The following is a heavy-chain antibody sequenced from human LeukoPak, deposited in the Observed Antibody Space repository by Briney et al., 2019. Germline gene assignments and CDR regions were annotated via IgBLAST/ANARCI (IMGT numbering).Heavy chain of an antibody. CDR2: ISGSGGIT. J-gene: IGHJ4*02. Sequence: AGGSLRLSCAASGFTFSNYAMTWVRQAPGKGLEWVSAISGSGGITYYADSVRGQFTISRDNSKNTLYLQMNSVRAEDTAVYYCARARGSYSFDYWGQGTLVTVSS. D-gene: IGHD3-16*01. CDR3: ARARGSYSFDY. V-gene: IGHV3-23*01. CDR1: GFTFSNYA.